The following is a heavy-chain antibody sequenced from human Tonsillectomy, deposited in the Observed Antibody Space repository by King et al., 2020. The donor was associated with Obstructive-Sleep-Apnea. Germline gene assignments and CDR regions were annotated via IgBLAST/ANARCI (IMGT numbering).Heavy chain of an antibody. CDR2: IYYSGST. D-gene: IGHD5-18*01. J-gene: IGHJ4*02. V-gene: IGHV4-39*07. CDR3: AGGDGYGYPNGVY. CDR1: GGSISSSSYY. Sequence: QLQESGPGLVKPSETLSLTCTVSGGSISSSSYYWGWIRQPPGKGLEWIGSIYYSGSTYYTPSLKSRVTISVDTSTNQFSLKLSSVTAADTAVYYGAGGDGYGYPNGVYWGQGTLVTVSS.